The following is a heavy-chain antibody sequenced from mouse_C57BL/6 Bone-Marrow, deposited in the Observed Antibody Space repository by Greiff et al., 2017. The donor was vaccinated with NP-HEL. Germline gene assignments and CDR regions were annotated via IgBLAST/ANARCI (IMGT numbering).Heavy chain of an antibody. Sequence: DVKLVESGGGLVKPGGSLKLSCAASGFTFSDYGMHWVRQAPEKGLEWVAYISSGSSTIYYADTVKGRFTISRDNAKNTLFLQMTSLRSEDTAMYYCASLYYYGSSHWYFDVWGTGTTVTVSS. V-gene: IGHV5-17*01. CDR2: ISSGSSTI. D-gene: IGHD1-1*01. J-gene: IGHJ1*03. CDR1: GFTFSDYG. CDR3: ASLYYYGSSHWYFDV.